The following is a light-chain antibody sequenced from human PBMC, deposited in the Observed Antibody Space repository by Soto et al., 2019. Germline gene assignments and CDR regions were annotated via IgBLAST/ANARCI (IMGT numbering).Light chain of an antibody. CDR2: AAS. CDR3: QQSYSTHWT. J-gene: IGKJ1*01. CDR1: QSISSY. V-gene: IGKV1-39*01. Sequence: DIQLTQSPSFLSASVGDRVTITCRASQSISSYLNWYQQKPGKAPKLLIYAASSLQSGVPSRFSGSGSGTDFTLTIRSMQTEDFANYYCQQSYSTHWTFGQGTKVDIK.